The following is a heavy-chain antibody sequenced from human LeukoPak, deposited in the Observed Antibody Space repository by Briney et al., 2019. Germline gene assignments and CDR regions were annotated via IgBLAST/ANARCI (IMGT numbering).Heavy chain of an antibody. CDR3: TSLSDAIESFGTRNY. CDR2: ISSTSTT. Sequence: PGGSLRLSCAVSGFTFGSYTMNWVRQAPGKGLEWVSHISSTSTTYYADSVKGRFTTSRDNAKNLLYLQMNSLRAEDTAVYYCTSLSDAIESFGTRNYWGQGTLVTVSS. D-gene: IGHD2-8*01. V-gene: IGHV3-48*01. J-gene: IGHJ4*02. CDR1: GFTFGSYT.